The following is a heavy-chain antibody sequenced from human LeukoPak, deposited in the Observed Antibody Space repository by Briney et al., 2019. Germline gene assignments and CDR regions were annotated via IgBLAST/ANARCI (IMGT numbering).Heavy chain of an antibody. CDR2: ISAYNGNT. D-gene: IGHD1-7*01. CDR3: ARNRITGTVLGENDAFDI. J-gene: IGHJ3*02. Sequence: ASVKVSCKASGYTFTSYGISWVRQAPGQGLEWMGWISAYNGNTNYAQKLQGRVTMTTDTSTSTAYMELRSLRSDDTAVYYCARNRITGTVLGENDAFDIWGQGTMVTVSS. V-gene: IGHV1-18*01. CDR1: GYTFTSYG.